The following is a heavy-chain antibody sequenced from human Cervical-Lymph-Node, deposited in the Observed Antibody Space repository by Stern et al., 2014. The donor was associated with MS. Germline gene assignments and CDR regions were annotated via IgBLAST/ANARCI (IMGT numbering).Heavy chain of an antibody. V-gene: IGHV1-18*04. J-gene: IGHJ5*02. CDR1: GYTFTSYG. D-gene: IGHD2-2*01. CDR3: ARNMVVPAAMAWFDP. CDR2: ISAYNGNT. Sequence: VQLEESGAEVKKPGASVKVSCKASGYTFTSYGISWVRQAPGQGLEWMGWISAYNGNTNYAQKLQGRVTMTTDTSTSTAYMELRSLRSDDTAVYYCARNMVVPAAMAWFDPWGQGTLVTVSS.